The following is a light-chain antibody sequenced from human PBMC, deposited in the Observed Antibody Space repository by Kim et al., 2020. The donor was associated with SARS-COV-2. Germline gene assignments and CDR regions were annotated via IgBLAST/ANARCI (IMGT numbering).Light chain of an antibody. Sequence: EVVLTQSPGTLSLSPGERGTLSCRASQSVSSNYLAWYQRKPGQAPRLLIYGASSRATGIPDRFSDSGSGTDFTLTISSLEPEDFAVYYCQQYAGSPWTFGQGTKVDIK. CDR2: GAS. J-gene: IGKJ1*01. CDR3: QQYAGSPWT. V-gene: IGKV3-20*01. CDR1: QSVSSNY.